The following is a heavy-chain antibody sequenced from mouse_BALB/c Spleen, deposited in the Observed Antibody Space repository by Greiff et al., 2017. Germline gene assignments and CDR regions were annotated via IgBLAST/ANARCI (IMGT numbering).Heavy chain of an antibody. J-gene: IGHJ2*01. Sequence: DVMLVESGGGLVQPGGSLRLSCATSGFTFTDYYMSWVRQPPGKALEWLGFIRNKANGYTTEYSASVKGRFTISRDNSQSILYLQMNTLRAEDSATYYCARDRGNYYGYDGLDYWGQGTTLTVSS. V-gene: IGHV7-3*02. CDR3: ARDRGNYYGYDGLDY. D-gene: IGHD2-2*01. CDR1: GFTFTDYY. CDR2: IRNKANGYTT.